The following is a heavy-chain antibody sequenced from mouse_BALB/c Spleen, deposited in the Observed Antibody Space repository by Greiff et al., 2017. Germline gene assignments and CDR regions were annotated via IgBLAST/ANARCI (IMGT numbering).Heavy chain of an antibody. CDR2: ISNGGGST. CDR3: ARHDPRMITTREWFAY. CDR1: GFTFSSYT. Sequence: EVQRVESGGGLVQPGGSLKLSCAASGFTFSSYTMSWVRQTPEKRLEWVAYISNGGGSTYYPDTVKGRFTISRDNAKNTLYLQMSSLKSEDTAMYYCARHDPRMITTREWFAYWGQGTLVTVSA. D-gene: IGHD2-4*01. J-gene: IGHJ3*01. V-gene: IGHV5-12-2*01.